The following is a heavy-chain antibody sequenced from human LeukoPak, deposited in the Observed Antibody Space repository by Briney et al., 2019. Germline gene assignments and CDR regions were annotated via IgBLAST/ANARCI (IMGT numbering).Heavy chain of an antibody. V-gene: IGHV1-2*02. J-gene: IGHJ4*02. D-gene: IGHD3-22*01. CDR1: GYTFTGYY. Sequence: GASVKVSCKASGYTFTGYYMHWVRQAPGQGLEWMGWINPNSGGTNYAQKFQGRVTMTRDTSISTAYMELSRLRSDDTAVYYCARVIGDYYDSSGYYYVGPPDYWGQGTLVTVSS. CDR2: INPNSGGT. CDR3: ARVIGDYYDSSGYYYVGPPDY.